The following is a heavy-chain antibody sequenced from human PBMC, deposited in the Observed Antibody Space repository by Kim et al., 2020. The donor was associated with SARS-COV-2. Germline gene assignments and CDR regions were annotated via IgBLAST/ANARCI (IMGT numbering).Heavy chain of an antibody. CDR3: ARGKQQWLVLVSYYYYGMDV. V-gene: IGHV1-8*01. Sequence: ASVKVSCKASGYTFTSYDINWVRQATGQGLEWMGWMNPNSGNTGYAQKFQGRVTMTRNTSISTAYMELSSLRSEDTAVYYCARGKQQWLVLVSYYYYGMDVWGQGTTVTVSS. CDR1: GYTFTSYD. J-gene: IGHJ6*02. D-gene: IGHD6-19*01. CDR2: MNPNSGNT.